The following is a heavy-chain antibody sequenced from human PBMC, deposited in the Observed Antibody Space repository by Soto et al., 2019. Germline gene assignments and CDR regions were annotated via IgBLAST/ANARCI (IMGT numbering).Heavy chain of an antibody. D-gene: IGHD3-16*01. Sequence: SVKVSCKDSGGLFSSFAISWVRQAPGQGLEWMGGIIPVFGTTNYAQKFQGRVTITADESTNTAYMELSSQTSDDTAMYYCARGGGPYVWFNEFWGQGTQVTVSS. V-gene: IGHV1-69*13. CDR2: IIPVFGTT. J-gene: IGHJ4*02. CDR3: ARGGGPYVWFNEF. CDR1: GGLFSSFA.